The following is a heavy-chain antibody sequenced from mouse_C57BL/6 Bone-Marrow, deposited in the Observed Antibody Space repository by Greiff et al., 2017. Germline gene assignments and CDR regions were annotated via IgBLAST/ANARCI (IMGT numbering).Heavy chain of an antibody. CDR3: ARHNYGFYAMDY. CDR2: IWSDGSA. CDR1: GFSLTSYG. J-gene: IGHJ4*01. Sequence: VHLVESGPGLVAPSQSLSITCTVSGFSLTSYGVHWVRQPPGKGLEWLVVIWSDGSATYNSALKSSLSISKDNSKSQVFLKMNSLQTDYTAMYYCARHNYGFYAMDYWGQGTSVTVSS. D-gene: IGHD1-1*01. V-gene: IGHV2-6-1*01.